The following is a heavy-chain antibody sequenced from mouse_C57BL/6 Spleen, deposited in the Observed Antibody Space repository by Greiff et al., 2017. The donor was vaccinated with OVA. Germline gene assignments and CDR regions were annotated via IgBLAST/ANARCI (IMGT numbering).Heavy chain of an antibody. D-gene: IGHD1-1*01. CDR3: ARFGYYGSSYY. Sequence: QVQLKQPGAELVKPGASVKLSCKASGYTFTSYWMQWVKQRPGQGLEWIGEIDPSDSYTNYNQKFKGKATLTVDTSSSTAYMQLSSLTSEDSAVYYCARFGYYGSSYYWGQGTTLTVSS. CDR1: GYTFTSYW. V-gene: IGHV1-50*01. CDR2: IDPSDSYT. J-gene: IGHJ2*01.